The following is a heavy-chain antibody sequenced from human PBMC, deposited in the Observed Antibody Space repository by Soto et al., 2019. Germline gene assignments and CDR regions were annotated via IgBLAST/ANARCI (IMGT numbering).Heavy chain of an antibody. J-gene: IGHJ4*02. V-gene: IGHV4-39*01. CDR3: ARHYAVVLYHFYY. CDR1: GGSVSSSVNY. Sequence: SETLSPTYTVAGGSVSSSVNYWRWIPQPPGKGLEWIGSIYYSGSTDYHPSLKSRVTTSVDTSKNQFSLKLSSGTAADTAVYYCARHYAVVLYHFYYWGVGTLVT. CDR2: IYYSGST. D-gene: IGHD2-15*01.